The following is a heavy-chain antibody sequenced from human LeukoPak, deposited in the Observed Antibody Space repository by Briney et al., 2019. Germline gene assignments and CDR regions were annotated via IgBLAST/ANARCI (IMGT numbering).Heavy chain of an antibody. CDR2: IYPGDSDT. CDR1: GYSFTNYW. V-gene: IGHV5-51*01. Sequence: GESLKISCKGSGYSFTNYWIGWVRQLPGKGLEWMGIIYPGDSDTRYSPSFRGQVTISADKSINTAYLQWSSLKASDTAMYYCARSYNWFDPWGQGTLVTVSS. J-gene: IGHJ5*02. CDR3: ARSYNWFDP.